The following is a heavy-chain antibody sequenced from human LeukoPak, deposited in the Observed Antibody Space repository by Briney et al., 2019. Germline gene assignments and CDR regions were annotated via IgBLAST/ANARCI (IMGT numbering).Heavy chain of an antibody. CDR1: GFTFSGSA. CDR2: IRSKANSYAT. V-gene: IGHV3-73*01. J-gene: IGHJ4*02. Sequence: GSLKLSCAASGFTFSGSAMHWVRQASGKGLEWVGRIRSKANSYATAYAASVKGRFTISSDDSKNTAYLQMNSLKTEDTAVYYCTRHVSQQLAVWGQGTLVTVSS. CDR3: TRHVSQQLAV. D-gene: IGHD6-13*01.